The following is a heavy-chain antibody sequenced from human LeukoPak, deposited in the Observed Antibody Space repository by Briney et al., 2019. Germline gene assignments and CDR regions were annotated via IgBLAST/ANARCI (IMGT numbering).Heavy chain of an antibody. CDR2: INDSGST. J-gene: IGHJ4*02. CDR1: GGSFSAYY. D-gene: IGHD1-26*01. Sequence: PSETLSLTCAVYGGSFSAYYWSWIRQPPGKGLEWIEEINDSGSTNHNPSLKSRVTISIDTSKKQFYLNLSPVTAPDTAGYFCGRVPGVGQGGWGQGTLVTVSS. CDR3: GRVPGVGQGG. V-gene: IGHV4-34*01.